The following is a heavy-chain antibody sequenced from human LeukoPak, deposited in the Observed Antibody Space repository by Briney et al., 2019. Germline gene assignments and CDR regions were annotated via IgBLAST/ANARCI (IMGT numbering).Heavy chain of an antibody. CDR2: LNSDGSSI. CDR3: ARGVAGTLDY. V-gene: IGHV3-74*01. D-gene: IGHD6-19*01. Sequence: QTGGSLRLSCAASGFTFSSSWMHWVRQVPGKGLVWVSRLNSDGSSINYADSVKGRFTISRDNAGNTLYLQMNSLRVEDTAVYYCARGVAGTLDYWGQGALVTVSS. J-gene: IGHJ4*02. CDR1: GFTFSSSW.